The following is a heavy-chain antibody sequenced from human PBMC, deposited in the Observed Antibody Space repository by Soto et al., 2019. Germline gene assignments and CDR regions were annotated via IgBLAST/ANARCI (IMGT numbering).Heavy chain of an antibody. Sequence: EVLLVESGGGLIQPGGSLRLSCAASGFTVSSNYMTWVRQAPGEGLEWVSVIFSDGSTYYADSVKGRFSISRDNSKNTLYLQMNSLRAEDTAVYYCAREKTYGDYYYYGMDVWGQGTTGTVSS. J-gene: IGHJ6*02. CDR2: IFSDGST. V-gene: IGHV3-53*01. D-gene: IGHD4-17*01. CDR1: GFTVSSNY. CDR3: AREKTYGDYYYYGMDV.